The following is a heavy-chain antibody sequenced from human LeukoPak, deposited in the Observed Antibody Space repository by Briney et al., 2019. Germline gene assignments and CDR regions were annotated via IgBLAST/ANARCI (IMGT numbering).Heavy chain of an antibody. CDR1: GYTFTSQG. J-gene: IGHJ4*02. Sequence: ASVKVSCKASGYTFTSQGISWVRQAPGQGLEWMGWISGHTGNTEYAQKFQGRVTMTTDTSTSTACMELGSLTSDDTAVYFCARAYSASYWADYWGQGTLVTVSS. CDR2: ISGHTGNT. V-gene: IGHV1-18*01. CDR3: ARAYSASYWADY. D-gene: IGHD1-26*01.